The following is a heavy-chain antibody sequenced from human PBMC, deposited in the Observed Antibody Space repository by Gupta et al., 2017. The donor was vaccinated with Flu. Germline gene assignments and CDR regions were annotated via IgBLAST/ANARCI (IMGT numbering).Heavy chain of an antibody. J-gene: IGHJ4*02. CDR1: A. V-gene: IGHV1-69*06. CDR2: IVPVFGTT. CDR3: ARVVTGGDYFFDY. Sequence: AISWVRLAPGQGPEWMGGIVPVFGTTNYAQNFQGRVTISADKITTTVYMDLSSLISEDTAGYYCARVVTGGDYFFDYWGQGTLVTVSS. D-gene: IGHD3-16*01.